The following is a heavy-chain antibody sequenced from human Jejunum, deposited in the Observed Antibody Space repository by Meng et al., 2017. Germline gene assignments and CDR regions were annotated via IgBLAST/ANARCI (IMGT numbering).Heavy chain of an antibody. CDR2: VFYSGTT. D-gene: IGHD2/OR15-2a*01. V-gene: IGHV4-39*01. CDR1: GGSISSRSYY. CDR3: ARLANSGPDY. J-gene: IGHJ4*02. Sequence: QLQLQESGPGLVKPSETLSLTCTVSGGSISSRSYYWGWIRQPPGKGLEWIASVFYSGTTYYNPSLQSRVTISIDTSKNQFSMRLTSVTATDTSVYYCARLANSGPDYWGRGTLVTVSS.